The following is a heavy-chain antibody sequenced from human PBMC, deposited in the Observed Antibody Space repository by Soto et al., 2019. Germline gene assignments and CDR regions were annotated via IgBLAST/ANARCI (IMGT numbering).Heavy chain of an antibody. J-gene: IGHJ3*02. D-gene: IGHD2-15*01. Sequence: QVQLVQSGAEVKKPGASVKVSCKASGYTFTSYGISWVRQAPGQGLEWMGWISAYNGNTNYAQKLQGRVTMTTDTSTSTAYMKLRSLRSDDTAVYYCARSIIGYCSGGSCYAYFDIWGQGTMVTVSS. CDR1: GYTFTSYG. CDR2: ISAYNGNT. V-gene: IGHV1-18*01. CDR3: ARSIIGYCSGGSCYAYFDI.